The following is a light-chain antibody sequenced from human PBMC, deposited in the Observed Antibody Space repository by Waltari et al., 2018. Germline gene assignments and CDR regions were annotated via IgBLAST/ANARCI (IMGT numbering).Light chain of an antibody. CDR1: SSNIGNNY. CDR2: TNN. J-gene: IGLJ2*01. CDR3: ATWDDSLNGQVI. V-gene: IGLV1-47*01. Sequence: QSVLTQPPLASGTPGQSVTISCSGSSSNIGNNYVDWYQQLPGKAPKLLIYTNNQRPSGVPYRFSGSKSGTSASLAISGLRSEDEADYYCATWDDSLNGQVIFGGGTKLTVL.